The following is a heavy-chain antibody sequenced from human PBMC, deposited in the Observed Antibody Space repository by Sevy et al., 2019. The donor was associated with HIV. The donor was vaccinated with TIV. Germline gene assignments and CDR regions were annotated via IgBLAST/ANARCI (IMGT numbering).Heavy chain of an antibody. Sequence: GGSLRLSCAASGFTFSSYGMHWVRQAPGKGLEWVAFIGYDGSNNYYADSVEGRFTISRDNSKNTLYLQMNSLGAEDTAVYYCATLGIAVAGAFPWGQGTPVTVSS. V-gene: IGHV3-30*02. CDR2: IGYDGSNN. J-gene: IGHJ5*02. CDR1: GFTFSSYG. D-gene: IGHD6-19*01. CDR3: ATLGIAVAGAFP.